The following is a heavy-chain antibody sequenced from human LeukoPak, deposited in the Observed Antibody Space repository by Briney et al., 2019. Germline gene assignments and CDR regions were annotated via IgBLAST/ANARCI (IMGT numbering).Heavy chain of an antibody. V-gene: IGHV4-34*01. CDR1: GGSFSGYY. Sequence: SETLSLTCAVYGGSFSGYYWRWIRQPPGKGLEWIGEINHSGSSNYNASLKSRVTILVDTSTNQFPLKLISVTAADTAVYYCARAGEYYYGSGSYLNWGQGTLVTVSS. CDR2: INHSGSS. D-gene: IGHD3-10*01. J-gene: IGHJ4*02. CDR3: ARAGEYYYGSGSYLN.